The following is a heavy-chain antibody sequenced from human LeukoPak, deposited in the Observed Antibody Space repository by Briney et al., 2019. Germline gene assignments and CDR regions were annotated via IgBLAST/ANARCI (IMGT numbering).Heavy chain of an antibody. J-gene: IGHJ4*02. CDR2: VNPNRGGT. CDR1: GYTFTGYY. D-gene: IGHD3-22*01. V-gene: IGHV1-2*06. Sequence: GSSVQVSCKASGYTFTGYYMHWVRQAPAQGREWTGRVNPNRGGTNYPQKSQGRGTMNRDTSNSTDYIELSRLRSDDTAVYYCARGTYYYYSSGYYSLEYWGQGTLVTVSS. CDR3: ARGTYYYYSSGYYSLEY.